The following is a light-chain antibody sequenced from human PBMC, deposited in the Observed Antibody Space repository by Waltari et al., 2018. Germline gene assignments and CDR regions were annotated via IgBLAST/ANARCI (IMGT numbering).Light chain of an antibody. V-gene: IGKV3D-15*01. CDR2: GTA. CDR1: QSLRRN. Sequence: ELVLPQPPPTLSLPPGACAPLSCRASQSLRRNFAWFQQKPGQPPRLLIDGTATRATGIPATFSGRGSGTDFSLTISSLQPEDFATYYCEQYEYGPWTFGQGTRVETK. CDR3: EQYEYGPWT. J-gene: IGKJ1*01.